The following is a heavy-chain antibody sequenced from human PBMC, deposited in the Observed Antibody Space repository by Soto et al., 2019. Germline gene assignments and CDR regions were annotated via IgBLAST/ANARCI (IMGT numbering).Heavy chain of an antibody. CDR2: INHSAST. Sequence: SETLSLTCALYGGSFRGYYWSWISQPPGQGLEWIGEINHSASTNYNQSLNSPVTISVNTSKKQFSLNLTSVTAADTAVYYCARGGREWLLYYYYGMDVWGQGNTVT. D-gene: IGHD3-3*01. J-gene: IGHJ6*02. CDR1: GGSFRGYY. CDR3: ARGGREWLLYYYYGMDV. V-gene: IGHV4-34*01.